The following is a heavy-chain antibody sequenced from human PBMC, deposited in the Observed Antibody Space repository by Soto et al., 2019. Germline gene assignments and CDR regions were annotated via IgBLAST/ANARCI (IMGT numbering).Heavy chain of an antibody. J-gene: IGHJ6*02. CDR1: GGTFSSYA. CDR2: TIPIFGTA. CDR3: ARDPAYYDFWSGRMDV. V-gene: IGHV1-69*13. Sequence: ASVKVSCKASGGTFSSYAISWVRQAPGQGLEWMGGTIPIFGTANYAQKFQGRVTITADESTSTAYMELSSLRSEDTAVYYCARDPAYYDFWSGRMDVWGQGTTVTVSS. D-gene: IGHD3-3*01.